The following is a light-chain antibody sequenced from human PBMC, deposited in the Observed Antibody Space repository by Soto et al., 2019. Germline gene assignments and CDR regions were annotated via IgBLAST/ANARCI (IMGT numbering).Light chain of an antibody. J-gene: IGKJ1*01. Sequence: ENVLTQSPGTLSLSPGERATLSCRASQSVSSSFLAWYQQKPGQAPRLLIYGASSRATGIPDRFSGSGSGTDFTLTISRLEPEDFAVYYCQQYGSSPTFGQGTKVDIK. CDR3: QQYGSSPT. CDR2: GAS. CDR1: QSVSSSF. V-gene: IGKV3-20*01.